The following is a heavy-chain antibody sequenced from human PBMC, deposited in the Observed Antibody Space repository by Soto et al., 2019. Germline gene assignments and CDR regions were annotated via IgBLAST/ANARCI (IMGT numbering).Heavy chain of an antibody. CDR1: GGSISSGGYS. J-gene: IGHJ6*02. CDR2: IYHSGST. Sequence: LSLTCAVSGGSISSGGYSWSWIRQPPGKGLEWIGYIYHSGSTYYNPSLKSRVTISVDRSENQFSLKLSSVTAADTAVYYCARGRGWNYYYGMDVWGQGTTVTVSS. V-gene: IGHV4-30-2*01. D-gene: IGHD3-10*01. CDR3: ARGRGWNYYYGMDV.